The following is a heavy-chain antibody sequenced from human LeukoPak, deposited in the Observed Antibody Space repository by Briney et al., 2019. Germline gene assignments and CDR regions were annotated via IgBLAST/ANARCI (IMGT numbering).Heavy chain of an antibody. D-gene: IGHD1-1*01. J-gene: IGHJ4*02. V-gene: IGHV3-23*01. Sequence: GGSLRLSCAASGFTFRIYDMNWVRQAPGKGLEWVSTISNSGRSTYYADSVKGRFTTSRDNSKNTPYLQMNSLRAEDTALYYCAKPGETSNYFFDSWGQGTLVTVSS. CDR3: AKPGETSNYFFDS. CDR1: GFTFRIYD. CDR2: ISNSGRST.